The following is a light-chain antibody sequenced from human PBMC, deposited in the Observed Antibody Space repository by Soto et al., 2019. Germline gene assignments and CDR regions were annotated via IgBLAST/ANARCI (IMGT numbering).Light chain of an antibody. J-gene: IGLJ1*01. CDR3: QSYDSSLTAHYV. CDR2: GNT. V-gene: IGLV1-40*01. CDR1: SSNIGAGYD. Sequence: QPVLTQPPSVSGAPGQRVTISCTGSSSNIGAGYDVQWYQQLPGTAPKLLMYGNTNRPSGVPDRFSGSKSATTASLAITGIHAEDEADYYCQSYDSSLTAHYVFGTGTKLTVL.